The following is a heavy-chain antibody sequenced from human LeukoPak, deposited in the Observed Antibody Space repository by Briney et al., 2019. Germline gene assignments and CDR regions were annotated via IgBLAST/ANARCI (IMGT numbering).Heavy chain of an antibody. J-gene: IGHJ4*02. CDR3: AKARGYTGYDYGTW. CDR2: ISGSGDST. D-gene: IGHD5-12*01. V-gene: IGHV3-23*01. CDR1: GFTFSSYA. Sequence: GGSLRLACAAPGFTFSSYAMSWVRQAPGKGLEWVSGISGSGDSTYYADSVEGRFTISRDNSKTTLCLQMNSLRAEDTAVYCCAKARGYTGYDYGTWWGQGTLVTISS.